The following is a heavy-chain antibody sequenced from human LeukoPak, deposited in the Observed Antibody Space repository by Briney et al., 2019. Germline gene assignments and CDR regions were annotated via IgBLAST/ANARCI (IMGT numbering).Heavy chain of an antibody. CDR2: IYSGGST. Sequence: PGGSLRLSCAASGFTFSSFAMSWVRQAPGKGLEWVSVIYSGGSTYYADSVKGRFTISRDNSKNTLYLQMNSLRAEDTAVYYCAKDQQWLVLRGAFDIWGQGTMVTVSS. D-gene: IGHD6-19*01. CDR1: GFTFSSFA. J-gene: IGHJ3*02. V-gene: IGHV3-23*03. CDR3: AKDQQWLVLRGAFDI.